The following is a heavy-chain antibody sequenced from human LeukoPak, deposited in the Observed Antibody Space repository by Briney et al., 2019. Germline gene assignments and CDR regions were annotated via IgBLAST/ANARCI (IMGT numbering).Heavy chain of an antibody. CDR1: GFTLSSHG. V-gene: IGHV3-33*01. CDR2: IWYDGSRE. CDR3: ARDLLVRGVGDAFDI. J-gene: IGHJ3*02. D-gene: IGHD3-10*01. Sequence: GGSLRLSCTASGFTLSSHGMHWVRQAPGKGLEGVANIWYDGSREHYADSVKGRFTISRESSTNTLYLQMNSLRAEDTAIYYCARDLLVRGVGDAFDIWGQGTMVSVSS.